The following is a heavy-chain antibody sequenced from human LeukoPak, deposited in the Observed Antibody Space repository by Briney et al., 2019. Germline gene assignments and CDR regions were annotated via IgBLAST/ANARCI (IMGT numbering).Heavy chain of an antibody. Sequence: GGSLRLSCAASGFTFSAYEMNWVRQAPGKGLEWVSYIGSSGSTVYYADSVKGRFTISRDNAKNSLYLQMNSLRAEDTALYYCARGPYGDDYYYYYYMDVWGKGTTVTISS. CDR1: GFTFSAYE. J-gene: IGHJ6*03. CDR3: ARGPYGDDYYYYYYMDV. CDR2: IGSSGSTV. D-gene: IGHD4-17*01. V-gene: IGHV3-48*03.